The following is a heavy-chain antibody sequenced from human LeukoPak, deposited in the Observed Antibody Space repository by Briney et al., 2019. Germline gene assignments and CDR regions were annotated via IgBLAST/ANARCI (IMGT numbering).Heavy chain of an antibody. J-gene: IGHJ6*02. CDR3: ARDGVDTAMVFYYYYGMDV. CDR1: GGTFSSYA. D-gene: IGHD5-18*01. Sequence: SVKVSCKASGGTFSSYAISWVRQAPGQGLEWMGRIIPILGIANYAQKFQGRVTITADKSTSTAYMELSSLRSEDTAVYYCARDGVDTAMVFYYYYGMDVWGQGTTVTVFS. CDR2: IIPILGIA. V-gene: IGHV1-69*04.